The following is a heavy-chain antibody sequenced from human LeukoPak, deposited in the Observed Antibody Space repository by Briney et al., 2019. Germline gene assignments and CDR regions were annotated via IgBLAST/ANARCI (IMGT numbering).Heavy chain of an antibody. Sequence: GASVKVSCKASGYTFTSYGISWVRQAPGQGLEWMGWISAYNGNTNYAQKRQGRVTMTTDTSTSTAYMELRSLRSDDTAVYYCARADNRGSYYPDFDYWGQGTLVTVSS. V-gene: IGHV1-18*01. CDR2: ISAYNGNT. CDR3: ARADNRGSYYPDFDY. D-gene: IGHD1-26*01. J-gene: IGHJ4*02. CDR1: GYTFTSYG.